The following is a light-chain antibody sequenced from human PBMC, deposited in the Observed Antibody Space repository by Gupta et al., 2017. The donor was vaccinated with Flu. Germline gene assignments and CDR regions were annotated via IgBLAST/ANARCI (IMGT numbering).Light chain of an antibody. Sequence: DIQLTQSPPTLSASVGDRVTITCRASQNVGIWLAWYHQKPGKAPKLLIYKTSSLESGVPPRFSGSGSGTEFTLTINSLQPDDFATFYCQQYNSYTWTFGQGTTVEIK. CDR2: KTS. CDR3: QQYNSYTWT. CDR1: QNVGIW. J-gene: IGKJ1*01. V-gene: IGKV1-5*03.